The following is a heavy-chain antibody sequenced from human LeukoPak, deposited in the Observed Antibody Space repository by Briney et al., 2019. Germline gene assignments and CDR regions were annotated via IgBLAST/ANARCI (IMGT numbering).Heavy chain of an antibody. CDR3: AREGYCSGGTCYSTINWFDP. D-gene: IGHD2-15*01. CDR2: ISAYNGNT. CDR1: GYRFTSYG. Sequence: ASVKVSCKASGYRFTSYGITWVRQAPGQGLEWMGWISAYNGNTNYAQKLQGRVTLTTDTSTSTAYMELRSLRSDDTAVYYCAREGYCSGGTCYSTINWFDPWGQGTLVTVFS. J-gene: IGHJ5*02. V-gene: IGHV1-18*01.